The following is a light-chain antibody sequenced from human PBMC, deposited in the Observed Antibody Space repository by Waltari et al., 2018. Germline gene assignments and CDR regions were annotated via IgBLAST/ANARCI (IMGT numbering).Light chain of an antibody. J-gene: IGLJ3*02. CDR2: RSD. CDR3: SAWDKDLVAVV. Sequence: QAGLIQPPSVSRALGQTATLTCAGNRNNVGNQGVAWLQQHQGHPPKLLSYRSDHRPSGISERFSASRSGNTASLTITGLQADDEADYYCSAWDKDLVAVVFGGGTKLTVL. V-gene: IGLV10-54*04. CDR1: RNNVGNQG.